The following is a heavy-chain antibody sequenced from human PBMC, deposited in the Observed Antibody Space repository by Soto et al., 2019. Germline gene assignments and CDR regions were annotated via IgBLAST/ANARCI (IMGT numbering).Heavy chain of an antibody. CDR2: INSDGSTT. V-gene: IGHV3-74*01. CDR3: ARVGGSSWH. CDR1: GFTFSSYW. J-gene: IGHJ1*01. D-gene: IGHD6-13*01. Sequence: GGSLRLSCAASGFTFSSYWMHWVRQAPGKGLVWVSRINSDGSTTSNAVSVKGRFTISRDNAKNTLYLQMNSLRAEDTAVYYCARVGGSSWHFGQGTLVTVSS.